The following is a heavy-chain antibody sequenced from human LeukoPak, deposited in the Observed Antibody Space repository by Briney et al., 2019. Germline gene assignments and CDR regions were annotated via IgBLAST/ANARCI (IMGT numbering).Heavy chain of an antibody. V-gene: IGHV3-23*01. CDR1: GFTFSTYP. CDR2: ISSNTDRT. CDR3: TTRAWLAD. D-gene: IGHD5-12*01. J-gene: IGHJ4*02. Sequence: HPGGSLRLSCAASGFTFSTYPMSWVRQAPGKGLEWVSHISSNTDRTDYADSVKDRFTISRDDSTNTLYLQMDRLRAEDTASYYCTTRAWLADWGQGTLVTVSS.